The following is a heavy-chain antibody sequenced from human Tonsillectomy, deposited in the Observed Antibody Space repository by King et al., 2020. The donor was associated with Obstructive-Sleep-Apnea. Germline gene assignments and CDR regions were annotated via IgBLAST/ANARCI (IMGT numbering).Heavy chain of an antibody. CDR2: ISYDVSNK. CDR3: VSSCRHHYYYYGMDV. V-gene: IGHV3-30*04. J-gene: IGHJ6*02. CDR1: GFTFSSYA. Sequence: VQLVESGGGVVQPGTSLRLSCAASGFTFSSYAMYWVRQAPGKGLERVAVISYDVSNKNYADSVKGRFTISRDNSKNTLYLQMNSLRAVDTAVYYCVSSCRHHYYYYGMDVWGQGTMVTVSS.